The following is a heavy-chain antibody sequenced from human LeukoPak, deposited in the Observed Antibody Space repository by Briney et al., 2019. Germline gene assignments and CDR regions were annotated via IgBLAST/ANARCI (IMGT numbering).Heavy chain of an antibody. Sequence: PSETLSLTCAVSGYSISSDNYWVWIRQHPGQGLEWTGGIYHSGSTYYNPSLKSRVTISVDTSKNQFSLKLSSVTAADTAVYYCARLPCSSTSCYVGLVWFDPWGQGTLVTVSS. CDR3: ARLPCSSTSCYVGLVWFDP. D-gene: IGHD2-2*01. CDR2: IYHSGST. V-gene: IGHV4-38-2*01. CDR1: GYSISSDNY. J-gene: IGHJ5*02.